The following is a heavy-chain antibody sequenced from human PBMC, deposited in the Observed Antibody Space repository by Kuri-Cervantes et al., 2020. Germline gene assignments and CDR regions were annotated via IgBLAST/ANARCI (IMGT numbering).Heavy chain of an antibody. CDR1: GGSFSGYY. Sequence: ESLKISCAVYGGSFSGYYWSWIRQPPGKGLEWIGEINHSGSTNYNPSLKSRVTISVDTSKNQFSLKLSSVTAADTAVYLCARDGGGYSYSKGSGYFDLWGRGTLVTVSS. CDR3: ARDGGGYSYSKGSGYFDL. J-gene: IGHJ2*01. CDR2: INHSGST. D-gene: IGHD5-18*01. V-gene: IGHV4-34*01.